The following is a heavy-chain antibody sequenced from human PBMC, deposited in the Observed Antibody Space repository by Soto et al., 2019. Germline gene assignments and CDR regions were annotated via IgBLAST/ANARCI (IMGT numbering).Heavy chain of an antibody. CDR1: GYTFPSYG. CDR2: ISTYNGDT. D-gene: IGHD1-1*01. J-gene: IGHJ4*02. V-gene: IGHV1-18*03. CDR3: ARVSSLTNTFDY. Sequence: ASVKVSCKASGYTFPSYGISWVRQAPGQGLEWMGWISTYNGDTDYAQKVQGRVTMTTDTSTSTAYMELRSLTSDDMAFYYCARVSSLTNTFDYWGQGTLVTVSS.